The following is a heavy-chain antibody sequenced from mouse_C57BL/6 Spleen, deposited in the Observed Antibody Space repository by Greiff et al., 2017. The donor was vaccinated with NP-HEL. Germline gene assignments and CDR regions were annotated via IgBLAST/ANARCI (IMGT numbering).Heavy chain of an antibody. CDR1: GYAFSSSW. Sequence: QVQLKESGPELVKPGASVKISCKASGYAFSSSWMNWVKQRPGKGLEWIGRIYPGDGDTNYNGKFKGKATLTADKSSSTAYMQLSSLTSEDSAVYFCARGGLGGDYGYAMDYWGQGTSVTVSS. V-gene: IGHV1-82*01. D-gene: IGHD2-4*01. CDR3: ARGGLGGDYGYAMDY. J-gene: IGHJ4*01. CDR2: IYPGDGDT.